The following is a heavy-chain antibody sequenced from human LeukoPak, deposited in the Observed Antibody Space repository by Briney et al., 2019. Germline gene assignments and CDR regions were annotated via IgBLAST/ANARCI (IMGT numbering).Heavy chain of an antibody. J-gene: IGHJ4*02. CDR3: ASPIAVTTAFDY. CDR2: MNPNSGNT. CDR1: GSTFTSYD. V-gene: IGHV1-8*03. Sequence: ASVKVSCNASGSTFTSYDINWVRQATGHGLEWMGWMNPNSGNTGYAQKFQDRVTITKNTSISTAYMELSSLRSEDTAVYYCASPIAVTTAFDYWGQGTLVTVSS. D-gene: IGHD4-17*01.